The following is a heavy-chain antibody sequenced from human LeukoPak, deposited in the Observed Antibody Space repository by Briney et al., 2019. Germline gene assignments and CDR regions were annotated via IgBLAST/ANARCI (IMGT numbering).Heavy chain of an antibody. Sequence: SETLFLTCTVSGGSISSSSYYWGWIRQPPGKGLEWIGSIYHSGSTYYNPSLKSRVTISVDTSKNQFSLKLRSVTAADTAVYYCARISSSNWYNERGAFDVWGQGTMVTVSS. CDR1: GGSISSSSYY. V-gene: IGHV4-39*07. D-gene: IGHD6-13*01. CDR3: ARISSSNWYNERGAFDV. CDR2: IYHSGST. J-gene: IGHJ3*01.